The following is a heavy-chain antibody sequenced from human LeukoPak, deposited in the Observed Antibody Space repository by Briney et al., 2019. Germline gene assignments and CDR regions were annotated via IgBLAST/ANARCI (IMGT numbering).Heavy chain of an antibody. Sequence: PSETLSLTCSVSGDSISSSSYYWGWVRQPPGKGLEWIGDIYYSGRTYYDSSLKSRLTIGIDTSKNEFSLTLRSVTATDTAVHYCAGRRYYDSTGFLDWGQGTLVSVSP. D-gene: IGHD3-22*01. CDR1: GDSISSSSYY. CDR3: AGRRYYDSTGFLD. J-gene: IGHJ1*01. V-gene: IGHV4-39*01. CDR2: IYYSGRT.